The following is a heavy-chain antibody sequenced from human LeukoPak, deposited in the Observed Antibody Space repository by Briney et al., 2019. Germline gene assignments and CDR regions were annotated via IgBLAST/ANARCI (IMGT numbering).Heavy chain of an antibody. V-gene: IGHV3-23*01. CDR3: AKSHSVQYRDYFDS. D-gene: IGHD1-1*01. CDR2: ISSGGDST. Sequence: GGSLRLSCAASRFSFSTYAMSWVRRAPGKGLEWVSTISSGGDSTYYADSVKGRFTISRDNSKNTLSLQMNGLRADDTAVYYCAKSHSVQYRDYFDSWGQGILVTVSS. CDR1: RFSFSTYA. J-gene: IGHJ4*02.